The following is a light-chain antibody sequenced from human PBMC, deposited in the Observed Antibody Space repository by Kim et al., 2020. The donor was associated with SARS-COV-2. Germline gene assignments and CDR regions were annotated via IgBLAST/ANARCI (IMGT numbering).Light chain of an antibody. CDR3: CSRDSFGKRV. Sequence: SSELTQDPTVSVALGQTVRITCQVDSLRRYYASWYQQKPGRAPVLVIYDKHNRPSGIPDRFSGSSSGNIASLSITGAQAEDEADYYCCSRDSFGKRVFGG. CDR1: SLRRYY. V-gene: IGLV3-19*01. CDR2: DKH. J-gene: IGLJ3*02.